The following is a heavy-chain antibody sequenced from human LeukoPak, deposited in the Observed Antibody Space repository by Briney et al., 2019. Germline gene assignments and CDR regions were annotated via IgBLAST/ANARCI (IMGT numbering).Heavy chain of an antibody. J-gene: IGHJ4*02. CDR3: ARDLYYYDSSGHYLFDY. CDR2: ISGRSSLI. Sequence: SGGSLRLSCAASGFTFSSYSMNWVRRAPGKGLEWVSYISGRSSLIYYADSVKGRFTISRDNAKNSLYLQMNSLRAEDTAVYYCARDLYYYDSSGHYLFDYWGQGTLVTVSS. V-gene: IGHV3-48*04. CDR1: GFTFSSYS. D-gene: IGHD3-22*01.